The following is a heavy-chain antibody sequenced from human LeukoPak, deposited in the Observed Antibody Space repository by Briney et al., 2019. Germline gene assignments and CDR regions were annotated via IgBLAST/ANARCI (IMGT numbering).Heavy chain of an antibody. V-gene: IGHV3-21*01. J-gene: IGHJ5*02. CDR1: GFTFSSYS. CDR2: ISSSSSYI. Sequence: GGSLRLSCAASGFTFSSYSMNWVRQAPGKGLEWVSSISSSSSYIYYADSVKGRFTISRDNAKNSLYLQMNSLRAEDTAVYYRASSTLGDTCFDPWGQGTLVTVSS. CDR3: ASSTLGDTCFDP. D-gene: IGHD3-10*01.